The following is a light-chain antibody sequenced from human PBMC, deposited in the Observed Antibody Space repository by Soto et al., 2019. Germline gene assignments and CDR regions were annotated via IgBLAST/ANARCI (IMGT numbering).Light chain of an antibody. V-gene: IGLV1-40*01. J-gene: IGLJ2*01. CDR2: GNT. CDR1: SSDIGAGYD. CDR3: QSYDSSPSVI. Sequence: QSVLTQPPSVSGAPGQRVTISCTGSSSDIGAGYDVHWYQHLPGTAPKLLISGNTNRPSGVPDRFSGSKSGTSASLAITGLQAEDEADYYCQSYDSSPSVIFGGGTKLTVL.